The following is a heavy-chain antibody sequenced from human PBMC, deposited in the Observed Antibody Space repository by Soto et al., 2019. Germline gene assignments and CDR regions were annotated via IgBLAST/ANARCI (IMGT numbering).Heavy chain of an antibody. J-gene: IGHJ6*02. Sequence: EVQLVASGGGLVQPGGSLRLSCAASGFIFSDHYMDWVRQAPGKGLEWLGRSKNKANSYTTDYAASVKGRFTVSRDDSKNSLYLQMSSLKIEDTAVYYCTSAVSATRASGVDVWGQGTTVTVSS. CDR3: TSAVSATRASGVDV. CDR2: SKNKANSYTT. CDR1: GFIFSDHY. V-gene: IGHV3-72*01. D-gene: IGHD2-15*01.